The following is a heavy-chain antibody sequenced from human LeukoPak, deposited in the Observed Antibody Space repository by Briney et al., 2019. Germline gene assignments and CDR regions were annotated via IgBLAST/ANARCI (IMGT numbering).Heavy chain of an antibody. CDR2: FGTDGNT. CDR1: GFTSSGYA. J-gene: IGHJ4*02. V-gene: IGHV3-23*01. D-gene: IGHD3-10*01. CDR3: AKNYGDF. Sequence: GGSLRLSCEASGFTSSGYAVSCVRQAPGKGLEWVSGFGTDGNTHYAESVRGRFDISRDNSKNTLYLQMTSLRHEDTAVYYCAKNYGDFWGQGTLVTVSS.